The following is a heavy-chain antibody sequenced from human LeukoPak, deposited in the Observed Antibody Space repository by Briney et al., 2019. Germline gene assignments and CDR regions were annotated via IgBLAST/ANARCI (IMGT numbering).Heavy chain of an antibody. D-gene: IGHD6-19*01. CDR1: GFTFSSYG. CDR2: ISYDGSNK. Sequence: GGSLRLSCAASGFTFSSYGMHWVRRAPGKGLEWVAVISYDGSNKYYADSVKGRFTISRDNSKNTLYLQMNSLRAEDTAVYYCAKDQSGVGQWLAYYYYGMDVWGQGTTVTVSS. V-gene: IGHV3-30*18. J-gene: IGHJ6*02. CDR3: AKDQSGVGQWLAYYYYGMDV.